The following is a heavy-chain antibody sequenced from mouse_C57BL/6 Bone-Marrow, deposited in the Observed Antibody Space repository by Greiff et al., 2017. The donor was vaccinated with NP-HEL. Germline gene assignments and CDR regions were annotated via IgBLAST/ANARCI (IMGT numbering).Heavy chain of an antibody. CDR2: INPGSGGP. CDR1: GYAFTNYL. D-gene: IGHD1-1*01. CDR3: ARWGTTNY. V-gene: IGHV1-54*01. Sequence: VQLQQSGAELVRPGTSVKVSCKASGYAFTNYLIEWVKQRPGQGLEWIGVINPGSGGPNYNEKFKGKATLTADKSSSTAYMQLSSLTSEDSAVYFCARWGTTNYWGQGTTLTVSS. J-gene: IGHJ2*01.